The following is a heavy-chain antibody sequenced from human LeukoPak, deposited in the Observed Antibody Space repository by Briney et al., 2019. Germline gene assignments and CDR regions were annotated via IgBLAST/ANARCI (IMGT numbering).Heavy chain of an antibody. V-gene: IGHV1-69*13. CDR2: IIPIFGTA. J-gene: IGHJ4*02. D-gene: IGHD5-18*01. CDR3: SRGYCYGSGSY. Sequence: ASVKVSCKASGGTFSSYAISWVRQAPGQGLEWMGGIIPIFGTANYAQKFQGRVTITADESTSTAYMELSSLRSEDTAVYYCSRGYCYGSGSYWGQGTLVTVSS. CDR1: GGTFSSYA.